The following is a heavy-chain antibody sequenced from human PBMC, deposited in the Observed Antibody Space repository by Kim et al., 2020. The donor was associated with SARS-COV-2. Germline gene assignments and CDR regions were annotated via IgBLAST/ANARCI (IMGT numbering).Heavy chain of an antibody. Sequence: SETLSLTCTVSGGSISSSSYYWGWIRQPPGKGLEWIGSIYYSGSTYYNPSLKSRVTISVDTSKNQFSLKLSSVTAADTAVYYCARQHVPTAGVSITCYFYYWGQGTLVTVSS. D-gene: IGHD3-10*01. CDR2: IYYSGST. CDR3: ARQHVPTAGVSITCYFYY. CDR1: GGSISSSSYY. J-gene: IGHJ4*02. V-gene: IGHV4-39*01.